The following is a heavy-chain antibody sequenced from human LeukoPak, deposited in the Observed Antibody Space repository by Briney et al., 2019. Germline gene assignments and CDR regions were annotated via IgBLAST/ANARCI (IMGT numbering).Heavy chain of an antibody. J-gene: IGHJ4*02. CDR3: AKAGWITIFGVVSHFDY. V-gene: IGHV3-23*01. D-gene: IGHD3-3*01. CDR2: ISGSGGST. CDR1: GFTFSSYA. Sequence: GGSLRLSCAASGFTFSSYAMSWVRQAPGKGLEWVPAISGSGGSTYYADSVKGRFTISRDNSKNTLYLQMNSLRAEDTAVYYCAKAGWITIFGVVSHFDYWGQGTLVTVSS.